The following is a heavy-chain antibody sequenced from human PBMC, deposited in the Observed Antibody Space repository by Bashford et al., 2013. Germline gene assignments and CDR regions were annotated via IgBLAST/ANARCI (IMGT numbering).Heavy chain of an antibody. D-gene: IGHD5-12*01. CDR2: ISGSGGST. Sequence: GGSLRLSCAASGFTFSSYAMSWVRQAPGKGLEWVSAISGSGGSTYYADSVKGRFTISRDNSKNQFSLRLTSLSAADTAVYYCARARYGGYRFEYWGQGALVTVSS. J-gene: IGHJ4*02. CDR1: GFTFSSYA. CDR3: ARARYGGYRFEY. V-gene: IGHV3-23*01.